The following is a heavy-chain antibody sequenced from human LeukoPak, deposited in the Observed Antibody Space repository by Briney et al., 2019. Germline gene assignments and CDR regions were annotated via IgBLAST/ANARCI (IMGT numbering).Heavy chain of an antibody. CDR3: ARPVHYDFWSGYDY. D-gene: IGHD3-3*01. J-gene: IGHJ4*02. V-gene: IGHV3-30-3*01. Sequence: GGSLRLSCAASGFTLSSYAMHWVRQAPGKGLEWVAVISYDGSNKYYADSVKGRFTISRDNSKNTLYLQMNSLRAEDTAVYYCARPVHYDFWSGYDYWGQGTLVTVSS. CDR1: GFTLSSYA. CDR2: ISYDGSNK.